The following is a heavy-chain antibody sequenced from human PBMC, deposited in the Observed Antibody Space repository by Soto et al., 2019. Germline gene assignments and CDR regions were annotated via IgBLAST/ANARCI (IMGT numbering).Heavy chain of an antibody. CDR2: IYHSGTT. J-gene: IGHJ4*02. D-gene: IGHD1-26*01. CDR1: GGSISNGDYY. V-gene: IGHV4-30-4*01. Sequence: PSETLSLTCSVSGGSISNGDYYWTWIRQPPGKGLEWIGFIYHSGTTYYSPSLKSRVSISVDLSKNQFSLKLNSVTAADTAMYYCARVLMAATNHLVWGPGTLVTVSS. CDR3: ARVLMAATNHLV.